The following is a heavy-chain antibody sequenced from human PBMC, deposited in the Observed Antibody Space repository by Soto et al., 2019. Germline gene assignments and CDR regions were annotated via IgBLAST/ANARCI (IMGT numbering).Heavy chain of an antibody. D-gene: IGHD6-19*01. CDR3: ARDPGRGTGYSSGWYAWFDP. Sequence: GGSLRLSCAASGFTFSSYSMNWVRQAPGKGLEWVSYISSSSSTIYYADSVKGRFTISRDNAKNSLYLQMNSLRDEDTAVYYCARDPGRGTGYSSGWYAWFDPWGQGTLVTVSS. V-gene: IGHV3-48*02. J-gene: IGHJ5*02. CDR1: GFTFSSYS. CDR2: ISSSSSTI.